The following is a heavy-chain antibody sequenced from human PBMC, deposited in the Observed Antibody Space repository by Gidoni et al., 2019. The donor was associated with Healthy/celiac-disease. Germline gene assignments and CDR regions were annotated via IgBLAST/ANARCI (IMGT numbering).Heavy chain of an antibody. CDR2: IRYDGSNK. Sequence: QVQLVESGGGVVQPGGSLRLSCAASGFTFSSYGMHWVSQAPGKGLEWVAFIRYDGSNKYYADSVKGRFTIARDNSKNTLYLQMNSLRAEDTAVYYCAKEAIVVVPAAYFYYYGMDVWGQGTTVTVSS. CDR3: AKEAIVVVPAAYFYYYGMDV. D-gene: IGHD2-2*01. J-gene: IGHJ6*02. CDR1: GFTFSSYG. V-gene: IGHV3-30*02.